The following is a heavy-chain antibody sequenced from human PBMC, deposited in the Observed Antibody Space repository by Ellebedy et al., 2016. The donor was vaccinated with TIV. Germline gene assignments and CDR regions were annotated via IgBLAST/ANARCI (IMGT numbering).Heavy chain of an antibody. D-gene: IGHD3-10*01. CDR3: ARHGFSSYYQGVDV. J-gene: IGHJ6*02. Sequence: GESLKISXKASGYTFSSYSIAWVRQKPGKVFEWIGRVDPTNSLLNYCNPSFRGHVTVSSDQSITTVYLQWHTLRASDTAIYYCARHGFSSYYQGVDVWGQGTTVTVSS. CDR2: VDPTNSLLN. V-gene: IGHV5-10-1*01. CDR1: GYTFSSYS.